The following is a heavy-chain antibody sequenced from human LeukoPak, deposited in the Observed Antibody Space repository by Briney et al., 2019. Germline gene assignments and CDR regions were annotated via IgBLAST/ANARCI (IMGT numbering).Heavy chain of an antibody. D-gene: IGHD5-12*01. CDR3: ARGPWMVATITAFDY. J-gene: IGHJ4*02. CDR1: GFTFSTFG. Sequence: GGSLRLSCAASGFTFSTFGMHWVRQAPGKGLEWVALIWNDGSKNLHADSVEGRFTISRDNSRDTLYPQMNSLRADDTAMYYCARGPWMVATITAFDYWGQGTPVTVSS. V-gene: IGHV3-33*01. CDR2: IWNDGSKN.